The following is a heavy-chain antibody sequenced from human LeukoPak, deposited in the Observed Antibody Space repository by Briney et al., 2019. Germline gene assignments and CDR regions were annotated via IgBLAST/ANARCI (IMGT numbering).Heavy chain of an antibody. V-gene: IGHV4-59*08. Sequence: SETLSLTCAVSGGSINSHYWGWVRQPPGKGLQWIGDIYYTGKNNYNPSLKSRVTISLDTSKDHLSLNLTSVVAADTAIYYCVRRDTGWNYFDYWGQGILVTVSS. J-gene: IGHJ4*02. D-gene: IGHD6-19*01. CDR2: IYYTGKN. CDR1: GGSINSHY. CDR3: VRRDTGWNYFDY.